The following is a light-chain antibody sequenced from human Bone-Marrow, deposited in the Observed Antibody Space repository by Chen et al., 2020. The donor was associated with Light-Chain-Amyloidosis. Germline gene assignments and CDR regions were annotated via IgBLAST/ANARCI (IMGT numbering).Light chain of an antibody. CDR1: DLPTKY. Sequence: SYELTQPPSVSVSPGQTARITCSGDDLPTKYAYWYQQKPGQAPVLVIHRDTEMPSEISERFSGSSSGTTATLTISGVQGEDEADYHCQSADRSVTYEVIFGGGTKLTVL. J-gene: IGLJ2*01. CDR3: QSADRSVTYEVI. V-gene: IGLV3-25*03. CDR2: RDT.